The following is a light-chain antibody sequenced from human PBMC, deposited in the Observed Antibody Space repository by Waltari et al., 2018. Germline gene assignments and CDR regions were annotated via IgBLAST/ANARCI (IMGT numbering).Light chain of an antibody. J-gene: IGLJ3*02. CDR1: SIDVGGYNS. CDR3: SSYTTGSAWV. CDR2: EVS. V-gene: IGLV2-14*01. Sequence: QSALTQPASVSGSPGQSITLSCTGTSIDVGGYNSVSWYQQHPGKAPKLMIYEVSNRPSGVSNRFSGSKSGNTASLTISGLQAEDESDYYCSSYTTGSAWVFGGGTKLTVL.